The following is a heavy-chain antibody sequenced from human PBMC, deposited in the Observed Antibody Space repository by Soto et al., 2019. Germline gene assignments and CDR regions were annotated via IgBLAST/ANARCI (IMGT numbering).Heavy chain of an antibody. D-gene: IGHD7-27*01. CDR3: ARDGMGTIVGGMDV. J-gene: IGHJ6*02. Sequence: QVQLVQSGAEVKNHGSSVKVSCKTSGGTFSNDAISWVRQAPGQGPEWMGGIIPIYGTTHYAQKLQDRLKLTADESTGTAYMELSSLRSDDTGVYYCARDGMGTIVGGMDVWGQGTPGTVSS. V-gene: IGHV1-69*01. CDR2: IIPIYGTT. CDR1: GGTFSNDA.